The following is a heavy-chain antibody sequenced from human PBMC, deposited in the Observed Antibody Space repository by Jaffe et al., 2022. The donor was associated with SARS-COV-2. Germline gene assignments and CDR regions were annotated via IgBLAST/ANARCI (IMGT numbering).Heavy chain of an antibody. V-gene: IGHV3-30-3*01. Sequence: QVQLVESGGGVVQPGRSLRLSCAASGFTSSIYSIHWVRQAPGKGLEWVAVISNDGSQKYYADSVKGRFTISRDNSENTVYLQMNSLRAEDTAVYYCAREARRGVVITSWFDPWGQGTLVTVSS. CDR1: GFTSSIYS. CDR2: ISNDGSQK. CDR3: AREARRGVVITSWFDP. D-gene: IGHD3-3*01. J-gene: IGHJ5*02.